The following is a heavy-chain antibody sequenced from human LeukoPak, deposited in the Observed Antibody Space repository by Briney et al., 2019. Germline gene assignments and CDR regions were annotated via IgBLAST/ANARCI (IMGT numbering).Heavy chain of an antibody. Sequence: GGSLRLSCAASGFTFSSYAMSWVRQAPGKGLEWVSAISGSGGSTYYADSVKGRFTISRDNAKNSLYLQMNSLRAEDTAVYYCARGGLSSAASFDYWGQGTLVTVSS. CDR2: ISGSGGST. CDR1: GFTFSSYA. V-gene: IGHV3-23*01. J-gene: IGHJ4*02. D-gene: IGHD6-19*01. CDR3: ARGGLSSAASFDY.